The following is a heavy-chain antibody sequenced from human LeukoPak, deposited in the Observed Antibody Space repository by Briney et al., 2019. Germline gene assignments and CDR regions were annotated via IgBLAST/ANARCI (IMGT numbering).Heavy chain of an antibody. J-gene: IGHJ4*02. Sequence: GGSLRLSCAASEFSVGSNYMTWVRQAPGKGLEWVSLIYSGGSTYYADSVKGRFTISRDNSKNTLYLQMNSLRAEDTAVYYCASFDFWIGYYRPFDYWGQGTLVTVSS. D-gene: IGHD3-3*01. CDR1: EFSVGSNY. CDR2: IYSGGST. V-gene: IGHV3-66*01. CDR3: ASFDFWIGYYRPFDY.